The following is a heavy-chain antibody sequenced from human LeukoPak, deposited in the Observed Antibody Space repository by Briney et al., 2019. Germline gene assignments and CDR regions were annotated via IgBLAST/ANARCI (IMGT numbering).Heavy chain of an antibody. V-gene: IGHV3-9*01. CDR1: GFTFDDYA. D-gene: IGHD4-17*01. CDR3: AKDMFDYGDSPFDY. CDR2: ISWNSGSI. J-gene: IGHJ4*02. Sequence: PGGSLRLSCAASGFTFDDYAMHWVRQAPGKGLEWVSGISWNSGSIGYADSVKGRFTISRDNAKNSLYLQMNSLRAEDTALYYCAKDMFDYGDSPFDYWGQGTLVTVSS.